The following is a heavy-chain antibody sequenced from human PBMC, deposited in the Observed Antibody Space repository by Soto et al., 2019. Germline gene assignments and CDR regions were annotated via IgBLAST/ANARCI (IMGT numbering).Heavy chain of an antibody. D-gene: IGHD6-19*01. Sequence: ASVKVSCKASGYTFTNYYMHWVRQAPGQGLEWMGIINPSGGSTTYAQKFQGRVTMTRDTSTSTVYMELSSLRSEDTAVYYCARGFSSGWPFGDWGQGTQVTVSS. J-gene: IGHJ4*02. V-gene: IGHV1-46*01. CDR1: GYTFTNYY. CDR2: INPSGGST. CDR3: ARGFSSGWPFGD.